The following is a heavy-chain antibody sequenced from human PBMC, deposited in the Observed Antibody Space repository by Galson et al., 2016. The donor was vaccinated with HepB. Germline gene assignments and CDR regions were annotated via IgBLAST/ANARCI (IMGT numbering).Heavy chain of an antibody. J-gene: IGHJ4*02. CDR3: AKIGQRTPHPDY. CDR2: IRGSGGST. CDR1: GFTFSSYD. V-gene: IGHV3-23*01. Sequence: SLRLSCAASGFTFSSYDMSWVRQAPGKGLEWVSAIRGSGGSTFYADSVKGRCTISRDNSMNTLYLQMNSLRAEDTAVYYCAKIGQRTPHPDYWGQGTLVTVSS.